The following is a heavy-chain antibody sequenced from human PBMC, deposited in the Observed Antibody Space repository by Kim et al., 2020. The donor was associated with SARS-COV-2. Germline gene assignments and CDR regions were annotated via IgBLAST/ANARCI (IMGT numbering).Heavy chain of an antibody. CDR2: ISYSGST. J-gene: IGHJ6*02. CDR1: GGSISSYY. Sequence: SETLSLTCTVSGGSISSYYWSWIRQPPGKGLEWIGYISYSGSTNYNPSLKSRVTISVDTSKNQFSLKLSSVTAADTAVYYCARDTPHLFSYYGMDVWGQGTTVTVSS. V-gene: IGHV4-59*13. CDR3: ARDTPHLFSYYGMDV.